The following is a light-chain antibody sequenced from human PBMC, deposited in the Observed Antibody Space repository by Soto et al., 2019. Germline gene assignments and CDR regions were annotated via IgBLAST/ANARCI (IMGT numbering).Light chain of an antibody. V-gene: IGKV1-39*01. CDR1: QTISTY. CDR3: PQSDSTPYT. CDR2: DAS. Sequence: QMYQSPYSLSASVGDRVTITCRASQTISTYLNWYQQKPGKAPRLLIYDASSLLSGVPSRFSGSGSGTDFTLTIASLQPEDFSTYYCPQSDSTPYTLGQGTKVDI. J-gene: IGKJ2*01.